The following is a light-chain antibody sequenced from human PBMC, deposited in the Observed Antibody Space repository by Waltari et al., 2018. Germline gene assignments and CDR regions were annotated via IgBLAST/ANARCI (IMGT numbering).Light chain of an antibody. J-gene: IGKJ1*01. CDR1: QSVSNL. CDR3: QHRRNWPWT. CDR2: DAS. Sequence: EIVLTQSPATLSLSPGERAHLSCRASQSVSNLLGWYQQKPGQAPRLLIYDASNRATGIPARFSGSGSGTDFTLTISSLEPEDFAIYYCQHRRNWPWTFGQGTRVEIK. V-gene: IGKV3-11*01.